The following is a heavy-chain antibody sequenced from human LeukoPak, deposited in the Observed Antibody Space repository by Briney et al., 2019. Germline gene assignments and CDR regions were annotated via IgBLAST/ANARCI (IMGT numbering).Heavy chain of an antibody. J-gene: IGHJ4*02. V-gene: IGHV4-59*01. CDR2: IYYTGNT. CDR3: ARDQESSWLDY. Sequence: SETLSLTCTVSGGSISTYYWSWIRQPPGKGLEWIGYIYYTGNTDYNPSLKSRVTMSVDTSKNQFSLRLSSVTAADTAVYYCARDQESSWLDYWGQGTLVTVSS. CDR1: GGSISTYY. D-gene: IGHD6-13*01.